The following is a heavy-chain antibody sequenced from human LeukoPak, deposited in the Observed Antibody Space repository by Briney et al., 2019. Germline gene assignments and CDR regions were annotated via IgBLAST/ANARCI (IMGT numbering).Heavy chain of an antibody. Sequence: SETLSLTCTVSGGSISSSSYYWGWIRQPPGKGLEWIGSIYYSGSTYYNPSLKSRVTISVDTSKNQFSLKLSSVTAADTAVYYCARDPEKSSYSSSSGWFDPWGQGTLVTVSS. CDR3: ARDPEKSSYSSSSGWFDP. CDR2: IYYSGST. J-gene: IGHJ5*02. D-gene: IGHD6-13*01. CDR1: GGSISSSSYY. V-gene: IGHV4-39*07.